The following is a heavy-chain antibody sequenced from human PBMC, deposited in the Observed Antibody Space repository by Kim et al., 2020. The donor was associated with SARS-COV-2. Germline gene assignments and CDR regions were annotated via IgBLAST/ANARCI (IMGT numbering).Heavy chain of an antibody. Sequence: SETLSLTCAVYGGSFSGYYWSWIRQPPGKGLEWIGEINHSGSTNYNPSLKSRVTISVDTSKNQFSLKLSSVTAADTAVYYCASRAPKLVRGHKGMDVWGQGTTVTVSS. V-gene: IGHV4-34*01. J-gene: IGHJ6*02. CDR1: GGSFSGYY. CDR3: ASRAPKLVRGHKGMDV. CDR2: INHSGST. D-gene: IGHD6-6*01.